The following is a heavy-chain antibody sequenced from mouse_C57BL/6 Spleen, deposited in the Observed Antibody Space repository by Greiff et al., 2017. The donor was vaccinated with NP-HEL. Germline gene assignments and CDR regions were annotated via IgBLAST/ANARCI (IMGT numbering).Heavy chain of an antibody. V-gene: IGHV2-6-1*01. CDR2: IWSDGST. D-gene: IGHD2-4*01. Sequence: VQLQQSGPGLVAPSQSLSITCTVSGFSLTSYGVHWVRQPPGKGLEWLVVIWSDGSTTYNSALKSRLSISKDNSKSQVFLKMNSLQTDDTAMYYCARHKDDNGAMDYWGQGTSVTVSS. J-gene: IGHJ4*01. CDR1: GFSLTSYG. CDR3: ARHKDDNGAMDY.